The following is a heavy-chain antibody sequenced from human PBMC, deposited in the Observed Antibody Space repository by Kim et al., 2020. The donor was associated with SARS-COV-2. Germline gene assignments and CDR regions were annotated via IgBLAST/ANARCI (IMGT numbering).Heavy chain of an antibody. CDR2: INHSGST. CDR1: GGSFSGYY. Sequence: SETLSLTCAVYGGSFSGYYWSWIRQPPGKGLEWIGEINHSGSTNYNPSLKSRVTISVDTSKNQFSLKLSSVTAADTAVYYCARGRVGIVVVVAATRLDY. CDR3: ARGRVGIVVVVAATRLDY. D-gene: IGHD2-15*01. J-gene: IGHJ4*01. V-gene: IGHV4-34*01.